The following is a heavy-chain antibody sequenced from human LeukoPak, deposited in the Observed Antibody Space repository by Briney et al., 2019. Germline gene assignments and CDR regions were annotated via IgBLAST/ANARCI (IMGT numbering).Heavy chain of an antibody. J-gene: IGHJ4*02. V-gene: IGHV1-18*01. CDR1: GYTFTSYG. Sequence: ASVKVSCKASGYTFTSYGFSWVGQAPGQGLEWMGWINAYNGNTNYAQKLQGRVTMTTDTSTSTAYMELRSLRFDDTAVYYCARRQGTTLSFDYWGQGTLVTVSS. CDR2: INAYNGNT. D-gene: IGHD1-1*01. CDR3: ARRQGTTLSFDY.